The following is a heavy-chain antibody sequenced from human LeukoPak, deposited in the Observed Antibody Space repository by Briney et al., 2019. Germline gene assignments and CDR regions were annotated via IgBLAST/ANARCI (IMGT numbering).Heavy chain of an antibody. Sequence: PGGSLRLSCAASGFTFSTYGMHWVRQAPGKGLEWVTFIRYDGSNKYYADSVKGRFTISRDNSKNTLYLQMNSLRAEDTAVYYCAKCLRSLDYYYYMDVWGKGTTVTVSS. V-gene: IGHV3-30*02. CDR3: AKCLRSLDYYYYMDV. CDR2: IRYDGSNK. D-gene: IGHD3-16*01. CDR1: GFTFSTYG. J-gene: IGHJ6*03.